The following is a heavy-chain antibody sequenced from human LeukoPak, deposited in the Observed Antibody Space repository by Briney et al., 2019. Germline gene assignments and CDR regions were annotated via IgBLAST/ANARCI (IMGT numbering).Heavy chain of an antibody. J-gene: IGHJ5*02. CDR1: GFTFTSYA. V-gene: IGHV3-23*01. CDR2: ISGSGGST. D-gene: IGHD6-13*01. Sequence: PGGSLRLSCAASGFTFTSYAMSWVRQAPGKGREWVSAISGSGGSTYYADSVKGRFTISRDNSKNTLYLQMNSLRAEDTAVYYCAKPRPSYSSSWYDHWGQGTLVTVSS. CDR3: AKPRPSYSSSWYDH.